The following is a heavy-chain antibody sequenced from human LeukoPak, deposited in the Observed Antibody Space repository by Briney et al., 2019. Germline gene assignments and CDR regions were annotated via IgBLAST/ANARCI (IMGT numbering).Heavy chain of an antibody. CDR2: IRYDGSNE. D-gene: IGHD3-22*01. CDR1: GFTFSSYG. J-gene: IGHJ4*02. Sequence: GGSLRLSCAASGFTFSSYGMHWVRQAPGKGLEWVAFIRYDGSNEFYADSVKGRFTISRDNSKNTLYLQMKSLRAEDTAVYYCAKESESYDSSGSTFDYWGQGTLVTVSS. CDR3: AKESESYDSSGSTFDY. V-gene: IGHV3-30*02.